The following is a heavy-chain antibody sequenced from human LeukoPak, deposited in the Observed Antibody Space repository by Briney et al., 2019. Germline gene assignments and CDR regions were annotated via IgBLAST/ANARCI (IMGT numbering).Heavy chain of an antibody. D-gene: IGHD3-22*01. Sequence: PGGSLRLSCAASGFTFSSYAMSWVRQAPGKGLEWVSAISGSGGSTYYADSVKGRFTISRDNSKNTLYLQMNSLRAEDTAVYYCARSPINRYYYDSSGYYPKYYFDYWGQGTLVTVSS. CDR2: ISGSGGST. V-gene: IGHV3-23*01. CDR1: GFTFSSYA. J-gene: IGHJ4*02. CDR3: ARSPINRYYYDSSGYYPKYYFDY.